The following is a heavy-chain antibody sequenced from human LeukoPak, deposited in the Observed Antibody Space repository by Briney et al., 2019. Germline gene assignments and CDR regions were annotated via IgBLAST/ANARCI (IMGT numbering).Heavy chain of an antibody. CDR3: ARDTPIVLMVYTDFDI. CDR1: GFTFSSYS. V-gene: IGHV3-21*01. Sequence: GGSQRLSCAASGFTFSSYSMNWVRQAPGKGLEWVSSISSSSSYIYYADSVKGRFTISRDNAKNSLYLQMNSLRAEDTAVYYCARDTPIVLMVYTDFDIWGQGTMVTVSS. D-gene: IGHD2-8*01. J-gene: IGHJ3*02. CDR2: ISSSSSYI.